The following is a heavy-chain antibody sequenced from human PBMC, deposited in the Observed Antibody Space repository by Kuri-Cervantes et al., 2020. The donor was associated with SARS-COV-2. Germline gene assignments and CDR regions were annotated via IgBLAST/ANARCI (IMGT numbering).Heavy chain of an antibody. D-gene: IGHD2-15*01. Sequence: SQTLSLTCAVYGGSFSGYYWSWIRQPPGKGLEWIGEINHSGSTNHNPSLKSRVTISVDTSKNQFSLKLSSVTAADTAVYYCARGRGEGYCSGGSCYPGGRYYYYYYGMDVWVQGTTVTVSS. CDR3: ARGRGEGYCSGGSCYPGGRYYYYYYGMDV. CDR1: GGSFSGYY. CDR2: INHSGST. J-gene: IGHJ6*02. V-gene: IGHV4-34*01.